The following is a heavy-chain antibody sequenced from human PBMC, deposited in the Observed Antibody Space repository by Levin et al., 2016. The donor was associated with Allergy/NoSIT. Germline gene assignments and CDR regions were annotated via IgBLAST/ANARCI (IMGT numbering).Heavy chain of an antibody. CDR3: AKGPDIVVVVGHDAFDI. J-gene: IGHJ3*02. D-gene: IGHD2-15*01. V-gene: IGHV3-30*18. CDR2: ISYDGRKK. Sequence: WIRQPPGKGLEWVAIISYDGRKKNYADSVKGRFTISRDNSKNTLYLQMNSLRAEDTAVYYCAKGPDIVVVVGHDAFDIWGQGTMVTVSS.